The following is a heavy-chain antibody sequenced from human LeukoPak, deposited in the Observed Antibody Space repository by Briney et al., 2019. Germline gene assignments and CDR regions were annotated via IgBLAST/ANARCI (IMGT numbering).Heavy chain of an antibody. J-gene: IGHJ6*02. CDR3: ARDGYYYDSSGYYSINGMDV. CDR1: GFTFSSYS. Sequence: PGGSLRLSCAASGFTFSSYSMNWVRQARGKGLEGVSSINSSSSYIYYADSVKGRFTISRDNAKNSLYLQMNSLRAEDTAVYYCARDGYYYDSSGYYSINGMDVWGQGTTVTVSS. D-gene: IGHD3-22*01. V-gene: IGHV3-21*01. CDR2: INSSSSYI.